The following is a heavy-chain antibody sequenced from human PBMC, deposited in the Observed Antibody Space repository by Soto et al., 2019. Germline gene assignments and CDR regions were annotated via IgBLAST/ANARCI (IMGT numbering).Heavy chain of an antibody. CDR1: GFTFSSYA. CDR3: AKGVLSFHYGMEV. Sequence: GGSLRLSCAASGFTFSSYAMHWVRQAPGKGLEWVAVISYDGSNKYYADSVKGRFTISRDNSKNTLYLQMNSLRAEDTAVYYCAKGVLSFHYGMEVWGQGTTVTVSS. CDR2: ISYDGSNK. V-gene: IGHV3-30-3*01. J-gene: IGHJ6*02. D-gene: IGHD3-10*01.